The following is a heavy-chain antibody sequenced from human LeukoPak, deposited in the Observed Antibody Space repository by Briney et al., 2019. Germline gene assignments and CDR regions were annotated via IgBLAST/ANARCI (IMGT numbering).Heavy chain of an antibody. J-gene: IGHJ3*01. CDR3: AKGRDILTGFPL. D-gene: IGHD3-9*01. CDR1: GFTFSSYA. V-gene: IGHV3-23*01. CDR2: ISGSGGST. Sequence: GGSLRLSCAASGFTFSSYAMSWVRQAPGKGLGWVSAISGSGGSTYYADSVKGRFTISRDNSKNTLYLQMNSLRAEDTAVYYCAKGRDILTGFPLWGQGTMVTVSS.